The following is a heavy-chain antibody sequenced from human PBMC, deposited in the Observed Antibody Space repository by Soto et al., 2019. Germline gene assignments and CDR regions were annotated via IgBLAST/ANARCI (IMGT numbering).Heavy chain of an antibody. D-gene: IGHD6-13*01. CDR3: ARGGSGTQAGYSSSWRYYYYGMDV. Sequence: SETLSLTCAVYGGSFSGYYWSWIRQPPGKGLEWIGEINHSGSTNYNPSLKSRVTISVDTSKNQFSLKLSSVTAADTAVYYCARGGSGTQAGYSSSWRYYYYGMDVWGQGTTVTVSS. J-gene: IGHJ6*02. V-gene: IGHV4-34*01. CDR1: GGSFSGYY. CDR2: INHSGST.